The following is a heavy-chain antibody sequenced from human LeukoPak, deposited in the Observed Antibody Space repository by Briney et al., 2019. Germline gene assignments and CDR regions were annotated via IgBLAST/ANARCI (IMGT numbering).Heavy chain of an antibody. V-gene: IGHV3-74*01. CDR2: IKSDGSSQ. CDR1: GFTFSSYW. J-gene: IGHJ4*02. Sequence: GGSLRLSCAASGFTFSSYWMHWVRPAPGKGLVWVSRIKSDGSSQSYADSVKGRFTISRDNAKNTVYLQMNSLRAEDTAVYYCATSRTFDYWGQGTLVTVSS. CDR3: ATSRTFDY.